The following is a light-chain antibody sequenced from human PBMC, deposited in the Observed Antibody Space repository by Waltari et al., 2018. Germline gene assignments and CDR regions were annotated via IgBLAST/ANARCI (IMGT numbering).Light chain of an antibody. Sequence: DIVMTQSPLSLPVTPGEPASISCRSSQSLLHSNGYKYLDWYLQKPGQSQQLLIYLGSNRASGVPDRFGGSGSGTDFTLKISRVEAEDVGVYYCMQALQTPWTFGQGTKVEIK. CDR1: QSLLHSNGYKY. J-gene: IGKJ1*01. CDR2: LGS. CDR3: MQALQTPWT. V-gene: IGKV2-28*01.